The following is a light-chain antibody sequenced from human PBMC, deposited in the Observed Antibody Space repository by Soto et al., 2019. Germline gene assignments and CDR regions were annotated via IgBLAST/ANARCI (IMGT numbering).Light chain of an antibody. V-gene: IGKV3-20*01. Sequence: EIVLTQSPGTLSLSPGERATRSCRASQSVSSSYLVWYQQKPGQAPRLLIYGASSRATGIPDRFSGSGSGTDFTLTISRLEPEDFAVYYCQQYGSSSSFGGGTKADIK. CDR2: GAS. J-gene: IGKJ4*01. CDR3: QQYGSSSS. CDR1: QSVSSSY.